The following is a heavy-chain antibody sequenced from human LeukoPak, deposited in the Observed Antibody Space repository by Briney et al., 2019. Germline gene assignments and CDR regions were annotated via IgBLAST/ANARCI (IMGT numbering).Heavy chain of an antibody. D-gene: IGHD2-2*01. CDR2: IRYDGSNK. V-gene: IGHV3-30*02. CDR3: AKELYQLLSYYFDY. J-gene: IGHJ4*02. CDR1: GFTFSSYG. Sequence: PGGSLRLSCAASGFTFSSYGMHWVRQAPGKGLEWVAFIRYDGSNKYYADSVKGRFTISRDNSKNTLYLQMNSLRAEDTAVYYCAKELYQLLSYYFDYWGQGTLVTVSS.